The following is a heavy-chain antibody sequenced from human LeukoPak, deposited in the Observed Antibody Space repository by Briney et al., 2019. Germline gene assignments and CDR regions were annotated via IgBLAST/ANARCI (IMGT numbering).Heavy chain of an antibody. V-gene: IGHV3-11*06. CDR1: GFTFSGYY. D-gene: IGHD6-19*01. J-gene: IGHJ4*02. CDR3: ARVSSGRYFDY. CDR2: ISSSSTYT. Sequence: GGSLRLSCAASGFTFSGYYMSWIRQAPGKGLEWVSSISSSSTYTNYADSVKGRFTISRDNAKNSLYLQMNSLRAEDTALYYCARVSSGRYFDYWGQGTLVTVSS.